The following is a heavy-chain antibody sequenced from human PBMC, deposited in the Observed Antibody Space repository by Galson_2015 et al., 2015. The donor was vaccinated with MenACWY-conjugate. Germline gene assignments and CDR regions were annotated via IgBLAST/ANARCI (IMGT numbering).Heavy chain of an antibody. CDR3: ARDWVTGNDY. D-gene: IGHD1-20*01. CDR2: INSDGSST. J-gene: IGHJ4*02. CDR1: GFTFSSYW. V-gene: IGHV3-74*01. Sequence: SLRLSCAASGFTFSSYWMHWVRQAPGKGPVWVSRINSDGSSTSYADSVKGRFTISRDNAKNTLYLQMNSLRAEDTAVYYCARDWVTGNDYWGQGTLVTVSS.